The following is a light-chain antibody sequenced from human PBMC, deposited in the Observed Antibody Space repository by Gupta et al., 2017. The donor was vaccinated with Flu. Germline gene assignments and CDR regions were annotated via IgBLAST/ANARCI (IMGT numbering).Light chain of an antibody. CDR2: GTS. J-gene: IGKJ2*03. CDR3: QQYGSLPQS. CDR1: QSVSTDC. V-gene: IGKV3-20*01. Sequence: YSPGTLSLFPGERATLSCRASQSVSTDCLAWFQQKPGQAPRLLIYGTSSRDTDIPDRFSGSGSGTDFTLTISRLEPEDFAVYYCQQYGSLPQSFGQGTKLES.